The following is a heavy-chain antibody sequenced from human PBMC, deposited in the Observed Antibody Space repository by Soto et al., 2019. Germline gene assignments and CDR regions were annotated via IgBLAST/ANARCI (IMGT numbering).Heavy chain of an antibody. CDR2: INAANGNT. D-gene: IGHD6-13*01. CDR3: VRRHVSATGIDWFDP. J-gene: IGHJ5*02. CDR1: GYTFTSYG. V-gene: IGHV1-3*01. Sequence: ASVKVSCKASGYTFTSYGIHWVRQAPGQRLEWMGWINAANGNTKYSPKFQGRVTITRDTSASTAYMELSSLRSEDTAVYYCVRRHVSATGIDWFDPWGQGTLVTVSS.